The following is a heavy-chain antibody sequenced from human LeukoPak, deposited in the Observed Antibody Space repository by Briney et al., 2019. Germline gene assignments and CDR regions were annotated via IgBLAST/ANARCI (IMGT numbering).Heavy chain of an antibody. D-gene: IGHD4-17*01. CDR2: IYSSGTT. V-gene: IGHV4-4*07. CDR1: GGSISSYF. CDR3: AREREDYVRAHDY. J-gene: IGHJ4*02. Sequence: SETLSLTCTVSGGSISSYFWTWIRQPAGKGLEWIGRIYSSGTTNYNLSLKSRVTMSVDTSKNQFSLKLTSVTAADTAVYYCAREREDYVRAHDYWGQGTLVTVSS.